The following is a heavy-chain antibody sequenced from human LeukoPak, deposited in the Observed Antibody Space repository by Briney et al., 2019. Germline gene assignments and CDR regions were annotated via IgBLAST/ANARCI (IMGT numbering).Heavy chain of an antibody. CDR3: ARVVPWREENYSSPGDY. J-gene: IGHJ4*02. CDR2: IIPIFGTA. V-gene: IGHV1-69*15. Sequence: GSSVKVSCKASGGTFSSYAISWVRQAPGQGLEWMGRIIPIFGTANYAQKFQGRVTITADESTSTAYMELSSLRSEDTAVYYCARVVPWREENYSSPGDYWGQGTQVTVSS. D-gene: IGHD6-13*01. CDR1: GGTFSSYA.